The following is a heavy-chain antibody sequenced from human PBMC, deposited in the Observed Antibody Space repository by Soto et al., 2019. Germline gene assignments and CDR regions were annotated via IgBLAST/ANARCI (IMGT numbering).Heavy chain of an antibody. Sequence: QVQLVQSWAELKKPGSSVKVSCKASGGTFSIYAISWVRQAPGQGLELMGGISPIFGTANYAQKFQGRVTITADESTSTAYMELSSLRSEDTAGYYCAREGDCSSPSGPPRTFDYWGQGTLVTVSS. CDR1: GGTFSIYA. J-gene: IGHJ4*02. D-gene: IGHD2-2*01. CDR3: AREGDCSSPSGPPRTFDY. V-gene: IGHV1-69*01. CDR2: ISPIFGTA.